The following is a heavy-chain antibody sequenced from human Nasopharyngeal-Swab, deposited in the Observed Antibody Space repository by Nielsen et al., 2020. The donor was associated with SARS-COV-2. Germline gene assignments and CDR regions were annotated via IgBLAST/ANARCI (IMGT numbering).Heavy chain of an antibody. CDR2: ISSSSSYI. CDR3: AKAALVRGRYYYYYMDV. CDR1: GFTFSSYS. Sequence: GESLKISCAASGFTFSSYSMNWVRQAPGKGLEWVSSISSSSSYIYYADSVKGRFTISRDNAKNSLYLQMNSLRAEDTALYYCAKAALVRGRYYYYYMDVWGKGTTVTVSS. J-gene: IGHJ6*03. V-gene: IGHV3-21*04. D-gene: IGHD6-13*01.